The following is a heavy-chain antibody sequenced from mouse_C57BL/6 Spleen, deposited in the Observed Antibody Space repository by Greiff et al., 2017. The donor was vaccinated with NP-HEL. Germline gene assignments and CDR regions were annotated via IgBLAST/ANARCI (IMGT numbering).Heavy chain of an antibody. J-gene: IGHJ2*01. CDR1: GYTFTSYW. V-gene: IGHV1-50*01. CDR2: IDPSDSYT. D-gene: IGHD1-1*01. Sequence: QVQLQQPGAELVKPGASVKLSCKASGYTFTSYWMQWVKQRPGQGLEWIGEIDPSDSYTNYNQKFKGKATLTVDTSSSTAYMQLSSLKSEDSAVYYCARSHYYGSSPYYFDCWGQGTTLTVSS. CDR3: ARSHYYGSSPYYFDC.